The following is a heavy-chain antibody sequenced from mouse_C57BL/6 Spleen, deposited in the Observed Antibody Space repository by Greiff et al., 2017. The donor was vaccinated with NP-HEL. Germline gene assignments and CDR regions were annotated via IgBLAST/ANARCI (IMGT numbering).Heavy chain of an antibody. V-gene: IGHV14-2*01. Sequence: VQLQQSGAELVKPGASVKLSCTASGFNIKDYYMHWVKQRTEQGLEWIGRIDPEDGETKYAPKFPGKATITADTSSNTAYLQLSSLTSEDTAVYYCARLITTVVAFDYWGQGTTLTVSS. J-gene: IGHJ2*01. CDR2: IDPEDGET. CDR3: ARLITTVVAFDY. CDR1: GFNIKDYY. D-gene: IGHD1-1*01.